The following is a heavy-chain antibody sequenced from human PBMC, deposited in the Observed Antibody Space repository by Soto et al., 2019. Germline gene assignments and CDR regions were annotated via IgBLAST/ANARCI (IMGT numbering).Heavy chain of an antibody. CDR2: IWYDGSNK. D-gene: IGHD3-3*01. V-gene: IGHV3-33*01. Sequence: AGGCLRLSCAASRFSLRSYGMHWVRQAPGKGLEWVAVIWYDGSNKYYADSVKGRFTISRDNSKNTLYLQMNSLRAEDTAVYYCARATTPFYDFWSGSGYYGMDVWGQGTTVTVSS. CDR3: ARATTPFYDFWSGSGYYGMDV. J-gene: IGHJ6*02. CDR1: RFSLRSYG.